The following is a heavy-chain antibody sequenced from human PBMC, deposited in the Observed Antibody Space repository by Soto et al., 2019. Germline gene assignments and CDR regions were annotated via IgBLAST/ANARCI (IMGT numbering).Heavy chain of an antibody. CDR3: ARVKAVAGHSYYYYYGMDV. J-gene: IGHJ6*02. CDR1: GGSISSGDYY. D-gene: IGHD6-19*01. V-gene: IGHV4-30-4*01. Sequence: SETLSLTCSVSGGSISSGDYYWSWIRQPPGKGLEWIGYIYYSGSTYYNPSLKSRVTISVDTSKNQFSLKLSSVTAADTAVYYCARVKAVAGHSYYYYYGMDVWGQGTTVTVSS. CDR2: IYYSGST.